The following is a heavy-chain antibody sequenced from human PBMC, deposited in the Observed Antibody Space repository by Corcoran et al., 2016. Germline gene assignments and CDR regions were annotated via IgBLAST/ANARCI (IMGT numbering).Heavy chain of an antibody. Sequence: EVQLVESGGGLVKPGGSLRLSCAVSDFTFTNDWMNWVRQAPGKGLEWVGHIKSKTEGGTADYAAPVKGRFTISRDDSQKTLYLQMNSLEPEETAVYYCTTDDPPDHWGRGTLVTVSS. V-gene: IGHV3-15*07. CDR1: DFTFTNDW. CDR2: IKSKTEGGTA. CDR3: TTDDPPDH. J-gene: IGHJ4*02.